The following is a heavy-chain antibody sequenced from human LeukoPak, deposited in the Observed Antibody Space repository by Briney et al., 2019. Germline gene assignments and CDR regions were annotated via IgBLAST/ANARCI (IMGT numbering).Heavy chain of an antibody. Sequence: GGSLRLSCAASGFTFSSYAMSWVRQAPGKGLEWVANIKQDGSEKYYVDSVKGRFTISRDNAKNSLYLQMNSLRAEDTAVYYCXXXXXXXYXXXXYKPEPKSVEYGMDVWGQGTTVTVSS. V-gene: IGHV3-7*01. CDR3: XXXXXXXYXXXXYKPEPKSVEYGMDV. CDR1: GFTFSSYA. CDR2: IKQDGSEK. D-gene: IGHD1-20*01. J-gene: IGHJ6*02.